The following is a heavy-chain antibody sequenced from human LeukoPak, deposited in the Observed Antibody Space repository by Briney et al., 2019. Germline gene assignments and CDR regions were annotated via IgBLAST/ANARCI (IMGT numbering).Heavy chain of an antibody. D-gene: IGHD3-10*01. CDR2: IYYSGST. CDR1: GGSISSSSYY. V-gene: IGHV4-39*01. Sequence: TSETLSLTCTVSGGSISSSSYYWGWIRQPPGKGLEWIGSIYYSGSTYYNPSLKSRVTISVDTSKNQFSLKLSSVTAADTAVYYCARLKAGEESWFDPWGQGTLVTVSS. CDR3: ARLKAGEESWFDP. J-gene: IGHJ5*02.